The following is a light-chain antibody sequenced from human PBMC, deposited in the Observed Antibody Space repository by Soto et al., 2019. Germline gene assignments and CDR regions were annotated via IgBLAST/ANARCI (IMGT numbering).Light chain of an antibody. CDR1: QSIVRW. CDR3: QQYNSYPQT. J-gene: IGKJ1*01. CDR2: KAS. V-gene: IGKV1-5*03. Sequence: DIQMTQSPSTPSSSLGDTVTITCRATQSIVRWLAWYQQQPGKAPKLLIYKASTLKSGVPSRFSGSGSGTEFTLTISSLKHDDFATYYCQQYNSYPQTFGQGTKVDIK.